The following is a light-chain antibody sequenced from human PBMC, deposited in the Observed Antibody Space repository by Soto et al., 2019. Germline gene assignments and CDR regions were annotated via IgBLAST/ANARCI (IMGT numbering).Light chain of an antibody. CDR2: DVS. CDR1: SSDVGGYNY. V-gene: IGLV2-11*01. J-gene: IGLJ1*01. CDR3: CSYAGSYSVV. Sequence: QSVLTQPRSVSGSPGQSVTISCTGTSSDVGGYNYVSWYEQHPGKAPKVMIYDVSKRPSGVPDRFSGSKSGNTASLTISGLQAEDEADYYCCSYAGSYSVVFGTGTKLTVL.